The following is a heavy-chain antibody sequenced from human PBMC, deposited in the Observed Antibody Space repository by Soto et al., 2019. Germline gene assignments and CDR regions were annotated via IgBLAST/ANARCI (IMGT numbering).Heavy chain of an antibody. CDR1: GFTFTSSA. CDR2: IVVGSGNT. D-gene: IGHD3-3*01. CDR3: AASLGYYDFWSGYLRGYGMDV. Sequence: GASVKVSCKASGFTFTSSAVQWVRQARGQRLEWIGWIVVGSGNTNYAQKFQERVTITRDMSTSTAYMELSSLRSEDTAVYYCAASLGYYDFWSGYLRGYGMDVWGQGTTVTVSS. J-gene: IGHJ6*02. V-gene: IGHV1-58*01.